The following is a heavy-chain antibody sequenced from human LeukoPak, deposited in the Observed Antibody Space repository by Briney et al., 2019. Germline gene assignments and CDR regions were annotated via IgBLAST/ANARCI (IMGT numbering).Heavy chain of an antibody. CDR3: ARTLYIASAPGGFDY. V-gene: IGHV1-2*02. CDR2: INPKKAAT. Sequence: ASVKVSCKASGYTFTGHYIHWVRQAPGQGLEWMGWINPKKAATNYAQKFQGRVTMTRDTSTGTVYMEVNALRSDDTAVYYCARTLYIASAPGGFDYWGQGTLVTVSS. J-gene: IGHJ4*02. CDR1: GYTFTGHY. D-gene: IGHD3-16*01.